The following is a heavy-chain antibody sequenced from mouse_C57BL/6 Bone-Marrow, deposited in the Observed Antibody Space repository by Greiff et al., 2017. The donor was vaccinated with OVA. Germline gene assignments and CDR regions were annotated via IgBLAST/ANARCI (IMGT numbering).Heavy chain of an antibody. CDR2: ISSGGSYT. J-gene: IGHJ3*01. CDR3: ARQGPPYYDGSRGFAY. V-gene: IGHV5-6*01. D-gene: IGHD1-1*01. Sequence: EVQVVESGGDLVKPGGSLKLSCAASGFTFSSYGMSWVRQTPDKRLEWVATISSGGSYTYYPDSVKGRFTISRDNAKNTLYLQMSSLKSEDTAMYYCARQGPPYYDGSRGFAYWGQGTLVTVSA. CDR1: GFTFSSYG.